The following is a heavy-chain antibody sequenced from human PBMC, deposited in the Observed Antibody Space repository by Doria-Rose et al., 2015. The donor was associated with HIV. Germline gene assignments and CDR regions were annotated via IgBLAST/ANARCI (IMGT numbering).Heavy chain of an antibody. CDR2: ILSDDEG. CDR1: GVSLSSPGMG. CDR3: ARIKSSRWYHKYYFDF. Sequence: QVTLKESGPVLVKPTETLTLTCTVSGVSLSSPGMGVSWIRQPPGKALEWPANILSDDEGSYKSSLTSTLTISRGTSKSQLVLTMTDMDPVDTATYYCARIKSSRWYHKYYFDFWGQGTLVIVSA. J-gene: IGHJ4*02. V-gene: IGHV2-26*01. D-gene: IGHD6-13*01.